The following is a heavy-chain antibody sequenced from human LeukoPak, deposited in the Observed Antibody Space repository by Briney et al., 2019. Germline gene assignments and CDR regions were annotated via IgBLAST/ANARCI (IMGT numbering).Heavy chain of an antibody. CDR3: ARHSGYDSSGYRINWFDP. Sequence: SETLSPIFTVSGGSISSYYWSWIRQPPGKGLEWIGYIYYSGSTNYNPSLKSRVTISADTSKNQFSLKLSSVTAADTAVYYCARHSGYDSSGYRINWFDPWGQGALVTVSS. D-gene: IGHD3-22*01. CDR2: IYYSGST. J-gene: IGHJ5*02. V-gene: IGHV4-59*08. CDR1: GGSISSYY.